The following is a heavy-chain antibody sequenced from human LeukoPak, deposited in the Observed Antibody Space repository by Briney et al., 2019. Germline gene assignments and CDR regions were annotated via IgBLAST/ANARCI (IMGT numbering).Heavy chain of an antibody. D-gene: IGHD3-10*01. Sequence: GESLKISCKGSGYGFTSYWIGWVRQMRGKGLEWMGIIYPGDSDTRYSPSLQGQVTISADKSISTAYLQWSSLKASDTAMYYCARSYGSGSRYNYYYMDVWGKGTTVTVSS. V-gene: IGHV5-51*01. CDR2: IYPGDSDT. J-gene: IGHJ6*03. CDR1: GYGFTSYW. CDR3: ARSYGSGSRYNYYYMDV.